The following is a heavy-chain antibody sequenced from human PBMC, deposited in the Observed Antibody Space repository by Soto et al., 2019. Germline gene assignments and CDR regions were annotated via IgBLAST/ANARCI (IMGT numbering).Heavy chain of an antibody. CDR3: ARGRDYFNGWYLDF. V-gene: IGHV4-59*11. CDR1: GGYISSHY. Sequence: SETLSLTSTFHGGYISSHYSGWIQQSPGKGLEWIGYLYYSDSNNYNPSLESRVTISPDTSKNQFSLKVRSVTAADTAVYYCARGRDYFNGWYLDFWGRGTLVTVSS. CDR2: LYYSDSN. J-gene: IGHJ2*01. D-gene: IGHD3-10*01.